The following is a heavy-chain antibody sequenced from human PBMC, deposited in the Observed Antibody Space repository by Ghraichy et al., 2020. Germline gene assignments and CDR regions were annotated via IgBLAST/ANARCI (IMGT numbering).Heavy chain of an antibody. D-gene: IGHD6-19*01. Sequence: GSLRLSCTVSGGSISNSSYYWGWIRQRPGKGLEWIVSIYYSGSTYYNPSLKSRVTISVDTSKNQFSLKLSSVTAADTAVYYCATLREQWLCFDYWGQRTLLTLSS. V-gene: IGHV4-39*07. J-gene: IGHJ4*02. CDR1: GGSISNSSYY. CDR3: ATLREQWLCFDY. CDR2: IYYSGST.